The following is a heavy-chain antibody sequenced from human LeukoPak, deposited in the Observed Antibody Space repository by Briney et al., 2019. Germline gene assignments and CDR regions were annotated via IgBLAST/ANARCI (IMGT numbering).Heavy chain of an antibody. D-gene: IGHD6-13*01. CDR2: IYTSGST. CDR3: ARQRVLNYHFDY. Sequence: SETLSLTCAVSGVSISPYYWAWIRQPPGKGLEWIGYIYTSGSTNYNPSLKSRVTISVDTSKNQISLKLSSVTAADTAVYYCARQRVLNYHFDYWGQGTLVTVSS. V-gene: IGHV4-4*09. J-gene: IGHJ4*02. CDR1: GVSISPYY.